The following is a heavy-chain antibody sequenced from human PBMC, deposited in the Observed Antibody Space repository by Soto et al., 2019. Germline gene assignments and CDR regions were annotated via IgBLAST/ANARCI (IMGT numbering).Heavy chain of an antibody. CDR1: GGTFNSYT. J-gene: IGHJ5*02. CDR3: TAKPPRGREYYIFDH. D-gene: IGHD3-16*01. Sequence: QVQLVQSGAEVKKPGSSMKVSCTTSGGTFNSYTISWVRQAPGQGLEWMGEINPIFGTANYVQKFQDRVTITADRSTNTAYMYVSSLRSDDTGVYYCTAKPPRGREYYIFDHRGQRTQATVSS. CDR2: INPIFGTA. V-gene: IGHV1-69*06.